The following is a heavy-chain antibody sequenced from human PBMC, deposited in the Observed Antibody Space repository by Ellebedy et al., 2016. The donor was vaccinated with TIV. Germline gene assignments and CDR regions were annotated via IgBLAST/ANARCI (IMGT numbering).Heavy chain of an antibody. CDR1: GGSISTYH. CDR2: IYYSGST. D-gene: IGHD2-2*01. V-gene: IGHV4-59*01. J-gene: IGHJ2*01. CDR3: ARATRYCSSSSCYLWYFDL. Sequence: SETLSLTCTVSGGSISTYHWSWIRQPPGKGLEWIGYIYYSGSTKYSPSLKSRVTISVDTSKNQFSLRLSSVTAADTAVYYCARATRYCSSSSCYLWYFDLWGRGTLVTVSS.